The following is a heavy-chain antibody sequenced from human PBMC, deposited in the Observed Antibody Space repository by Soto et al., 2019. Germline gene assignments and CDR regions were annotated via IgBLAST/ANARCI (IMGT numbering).Heavy chain of an antibody. Sequence: ASVKVSCKASGYTFTSYGISWVRQAPGQGLEWMVCISAYNGNTNYAQKLQGRVTMTTNTAKSTAYMELRSMRSDDTAVYYCARVWVAALSPNNWFDPWGQGTLVTVSS. CDR2: ISAYNGNT. D-gene: IGHD6-6*01. J-gene: IGHJ5*02. CDR3: ARVWVAALSPNNWFDP. V-gene: IGHV1-18*01. CDR1: GYTFTSYG.